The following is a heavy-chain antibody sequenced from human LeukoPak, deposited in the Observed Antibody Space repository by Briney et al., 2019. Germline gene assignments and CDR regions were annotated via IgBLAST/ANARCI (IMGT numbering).Heavy chain of an antibody. CDR3: ARDDEYCSSTSCYPNNWFDP. V-gene: IGHV3-7*01. CDR2: IKQDGSEK. CDR1: GFTLSSYW. D-gene: IGHD2-2*01. J-gene: IGHJ5*02. Sequence: GGSLRLSCAASGFTLSSYWMSWVRQAPGKGLEWVANIKQDGSEKYYVDSVKGRFTISRDNAKNLLYLQMNSLRAEDTAVYYCARDDEYCSSTSCYPNNWFDPWGQGTLVTVSS.